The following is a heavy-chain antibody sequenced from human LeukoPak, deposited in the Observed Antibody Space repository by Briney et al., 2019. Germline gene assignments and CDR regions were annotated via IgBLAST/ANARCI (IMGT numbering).Heavy chain of an antibody. V-gene: IGHV3-9*01. CDR1: GFTFDDDA. D-gene: IGHD3-22*01. CDR2: ISWNSGSI. CDR3: AKAPYYSDSSGYSYFDY. Sequence: GGSLRLSCAASGFTFDDDAMHWGRQAPGKGVEWVSGISWNSGSIGYVESVKGRFTISRDNAKNSLYLQMNSLRAEDTALYYCAKAPYYSDSSGYSYFDYWGQGTLVTVSS. J-gene: IGHJ4*02.